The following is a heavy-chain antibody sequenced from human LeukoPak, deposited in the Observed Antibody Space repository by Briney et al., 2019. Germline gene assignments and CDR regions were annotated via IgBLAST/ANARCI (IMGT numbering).Heavy chain of an antibody. CDR3: ARDQVGTYHFDY. D-gene: IGHD1-26*01. CDR2: INPSGGSR. V-gene: IGHV1-46*01. CDR1: GYTFTSYY. J-gene: IGHJ4*02. Sequence: SVKVSCKCSGYTFTSYYIHWVRQARGQGLEWMGQINPSGGSRTYAQKCQGRVTMTRDTSTTTVYMELRSLRVDDTAVYYCARDQVGTYHFDYWGQGTLVTVSS.